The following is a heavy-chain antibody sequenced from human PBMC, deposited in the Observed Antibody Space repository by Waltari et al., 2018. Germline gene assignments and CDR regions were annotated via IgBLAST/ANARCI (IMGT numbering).Heavy chain of an antibody. Sequence: QVQLQESGPGLVKPSETLSLTCTVSGYSISSGYYWGWIRQPPGKGLEWIGSIYHSGSTSYNPSLKSRVTISVDTSKNQFSLKLSSVTAADTAVYYCARNGCSGGSCSPHYFDYWGQGTLVTVSS. J-gene: IGHJ4*02. CDR3: ARNGCSGGSCSPHYFDY. CDR1: GYSISSGYY. V-gene: IGHV4-38-2*02. D-gene: IGHD2-15*01. CDR2: IYHSGST.